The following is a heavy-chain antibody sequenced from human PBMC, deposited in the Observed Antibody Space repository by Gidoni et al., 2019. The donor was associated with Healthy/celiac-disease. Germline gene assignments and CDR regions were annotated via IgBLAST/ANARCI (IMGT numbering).Heavy chain of an antibody. CDR2: IWYDGSNK. J-gene: IGHJ3*02. CDR3: ARAASHDAFDI. V-gene: IGHV3-33*01. Sequence: QVQLVESGVGVFQPGRSLILSCAASGFTFSSYGMHWVRQAPGKGLEWVAVIWYDGSNKYYADSVKGRFTISRDNSKNTLYLQMNSLRAEDTAVYYCARAASHDAFDIWGQGTMVTVSS. CDR1: GFTFSSYG.